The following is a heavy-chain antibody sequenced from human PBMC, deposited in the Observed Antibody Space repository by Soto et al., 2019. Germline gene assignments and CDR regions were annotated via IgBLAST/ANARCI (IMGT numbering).Heavy chain of an antibody. J-gene: IGHJ4*02. V-gene: IGHV3-23*01. CDR2: ISGSGGST. Sequence: EVQLLESGGGLVQPGGSLRLSCAASGFTFSSYAMSWVRQAPGKGLERVSAISGSGGSTYYADSVKGRFTISRDNSKNTLYLQMNSLRAEDTAVYYCAKVEYCSSTICYSFDYWGQGTLVTVSS. CDR1: GFTFSSYA. D-gene: IGHD2-2*01. CDR3: AKVEYCSSTICYSFDY.